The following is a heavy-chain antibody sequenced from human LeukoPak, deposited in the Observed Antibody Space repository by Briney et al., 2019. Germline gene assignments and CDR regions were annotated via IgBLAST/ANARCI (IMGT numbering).Heavy chain of an antibody. V-gene: IGHV4-59*08. CDR1: GGSISSDY. CDR3: ARHRRLDP. D-gene: IGHD6-6*01. CDR2: IYYSVTT. Sequence: SETLSLTCTVSGGSISSDYWSWIRQPPGKGLEWIGDIYYSVTTKYNPSLQSRVTVSVDTSKNQFSLKLSSVTAADTAVYYCARHRRLDPWGQGTLVTVSS. J-gene: IGHJ5*02.